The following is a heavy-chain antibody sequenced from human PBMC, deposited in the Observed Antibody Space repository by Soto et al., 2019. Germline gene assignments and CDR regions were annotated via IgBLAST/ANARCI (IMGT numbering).Heavy chain of an antibody. D-gene: IGHD2-8*02. Sequence: PGGSLRLSCAGSGFSFGSNAMCWVRQGPGKGLEWFSAISGSSGSTFYADSVKGRFTISRDNSKNTLYLQMNSLRAEDTAVYYCAKGGPGGPWDYWGQGTLVTVSS. J-gene: IGHJ4*02. CDR3: AKGGPGGPWDY. CDR1: GFSFGSNA. CDR2: ISGSSGST. V-gene: IGHV3-23*01.